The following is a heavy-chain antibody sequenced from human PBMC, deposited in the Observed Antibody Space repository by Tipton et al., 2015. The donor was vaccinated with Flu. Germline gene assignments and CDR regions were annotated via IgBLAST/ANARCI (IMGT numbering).Heavy chain of an antibody. CDR2: IIPILGIA. Sequence: QVQLVQSGAEVKKPGSSVKVSCKASGGTFSSYAISWVRRAPGQGLEWMGGIIPILGIANYAQKFQGRVTITADESTSTAYMELSSLRSEDTAVYYCARQHQLLAYWFDPWGQGTLVTVSS. CDR1: GGTFSSYA. V-gene: IGHV1-69*01. D-gene: IGHD2-2*01. CDR3: ARQHQLLAYWFDP. J-gene: IGHJ5*02.